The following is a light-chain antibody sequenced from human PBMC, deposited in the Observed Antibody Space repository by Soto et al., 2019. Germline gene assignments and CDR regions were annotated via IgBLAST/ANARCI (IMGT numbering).Light chain of an antibody. Sequence: EIVLTQSPGTLSLSPGERATLSCRASQSISNSLAWYQQKPGQAPSLLIFDASKRATGIPDRFSGSGSGTDFTLTISRLEPEDFAVYYCQQYGNSPQTFGQGTKVDIK. CDR2: DAS. V-gene: IGKV3-20*01. CDR3: QQYGNSPQT. J-gene: IGKJ1*01. CDR1: QSISNS.